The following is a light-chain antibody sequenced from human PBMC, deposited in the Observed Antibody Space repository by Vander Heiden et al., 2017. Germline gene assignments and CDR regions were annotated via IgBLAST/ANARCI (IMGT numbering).Light chain of an antibody. V-gene: IGKV3-11*02. Sequence: EIVLTQSPATLSLSPGERATLSCRASQSVSRYLAWYQQRPGQAPRLLIYHASNRATGIPARFSGSGSGRDVTLTISSIEHEDVAVYYCQQRSNWPLLTFGGGTKVEIK. CDR3: QQRSNWPLLT. J-gene: IGKJ4*01. CDR2: HAS. CDR1: QSVSRY.